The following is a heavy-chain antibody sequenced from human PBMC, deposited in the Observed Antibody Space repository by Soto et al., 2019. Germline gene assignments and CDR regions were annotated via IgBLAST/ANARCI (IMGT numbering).Heavy chain of an antibody. Sequence: QVQLVQSGAEVKKPGSSVKVSCRASGGTFSNYAISWVRQAPGHGLEWMGGIVPAFGTPNYAQNLQGRITLTADDSTTTVYMDLSSLRSEDTAVYYCARGATIFGVAAYSYYVMEVWGQGTPVTVSS. CDR2: IVPAFGTP. J-gene: IGHJ6*02. V-gene: IGHV1-69*01. D-gene: IGHD3-3*01. CDR1: GGTFSNYA. CDR3: ARGATIFGVAAYSYYVMEV.